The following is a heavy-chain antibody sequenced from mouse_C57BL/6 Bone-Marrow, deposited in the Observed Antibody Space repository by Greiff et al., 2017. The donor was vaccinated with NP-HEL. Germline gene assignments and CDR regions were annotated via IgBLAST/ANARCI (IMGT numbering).Heavy chain of an antibody. D-gene: IGHD1-1*01. V-gene: IGHV1-82*01. J-gene: IGHJ1*03. CDR3: ARDGDTTVVAPSV. CDR1: GYAFSSSW. CDR2: IYPGDGDT. Sequence: VQLQQSGPELVKPGASVKISCKASGYAFSSSWMNWVKQRPGKGLEWIGRIYPGDGDTNYNGKFKGKATLTADKSSSTAYMQLSSLTSEDSAVYFCARDGDTTVVAPSVWGTGTTVTVSS.